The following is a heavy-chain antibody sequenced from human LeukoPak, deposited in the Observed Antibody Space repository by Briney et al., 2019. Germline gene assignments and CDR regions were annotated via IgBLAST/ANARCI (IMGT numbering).Heavy chain of an antibody. CDR1: GYTFTGYY. J-gene: IGHJ4*02. V-gene: IGHV1-2*02. Sequence: ASVKVSCKASGYTFTGYYMHWVRQAPGQGLEWMGWINPNSGGTNYAQKFQGRVTMTRDTSISTAYMELSRLRSDDTAVYYCARGIGGSSTSCSDYWGQGTLVTVSS. D-gene: IGHD2-2*01. CDR3: ARGIGGSSTSCSDY. CDR2: INPNSGGT.